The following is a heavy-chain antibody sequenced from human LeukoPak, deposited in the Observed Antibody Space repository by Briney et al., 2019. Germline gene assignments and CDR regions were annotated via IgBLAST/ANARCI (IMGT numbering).Heavy chain of an antibody. J-gene: IGHJ4*02. CDR2: IYPGDSDT. V-gene: IGHV5-51*01. D-gene: IGHD3-22*01. CDR3: ASPINYYDSSGYPFDS. Sequence: GESLKSSCKGSGYSFTSYWIGWVRQMPGKGLEWMGIIYPGDSDTRYSPSFQGQVTISADKSISTAYLQWSSLKASDTAMYYCASPINYYDSSGYPFDSWGQGTLVTVSS. CDR1: GYSFTSYW.